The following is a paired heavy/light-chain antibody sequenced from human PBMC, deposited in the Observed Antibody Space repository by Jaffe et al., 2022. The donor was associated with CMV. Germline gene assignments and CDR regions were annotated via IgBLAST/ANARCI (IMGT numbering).Heavy chain of an antibody. CDR2: ISPSFGST. CDR1: GGTFNNYI. CDR3: ARGARVATLFDY. Sequence: QVQLAQSGAEVKKPGSSVKVSCKSSGGTFNNYIMSWVRQVPGHGLEWMGGISPSFGSTNYAQSFQGRVTISADASTGTAYLELSGLRSEDTAVYYCARGARVATLFDYWGQGTQVTVST. V-gene: IGHV1-69*01. D-gene: IGHD2-21*02. J-gene: IGHJ4*02.
Light chain of an antibody. CDR3: QQYKTYPIT. V-gene: IGKV1-16*02. J-gene: IGKJ5*01. CDR2: AAS. CDR1: QDISNY. Sequence: DIQMTQSPSSLSASVGDRVTITCRASQDISNYLAWFQQKPGKAPKSLIYAASSLQTGVPSKFSGSGSGTDFTLTISSLQPEDFATYYCQQYKTYPITFGQGTRLEIK.